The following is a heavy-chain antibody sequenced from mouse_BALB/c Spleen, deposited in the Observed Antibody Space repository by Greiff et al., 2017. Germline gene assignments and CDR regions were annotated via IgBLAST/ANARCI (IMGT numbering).Heavy chain of an antibody. CDR3: ARDYYRYDSWFAY. V-gene: IGHV5-4*02. D-gene: IGHD2-14*01. CDR1: GFTFSDYY. Sequence: EVQRVESGGGLVKPGGSLKLSCAASGFTFSDYYMYWVRQTPEKRLEWVATISDGGSYTYYPDSVKGRFTISRDNAKNNLYLQMSSLKSEDTAMYYCARDYYRYDSWFAYWGQGTLVTVSA. J-gene: IGHJ3*01. CDR2: ISDGGSYT.